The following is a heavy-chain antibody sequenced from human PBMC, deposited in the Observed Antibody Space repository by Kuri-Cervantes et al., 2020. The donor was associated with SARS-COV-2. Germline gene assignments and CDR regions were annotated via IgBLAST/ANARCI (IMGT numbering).Heavy chain of an antibody. J-gene: IGHJ5*02. CDR3: ASDILSSDSWSGYYRPPGRWFDP. CDR2: ISYSGNT. V-gene: IGHV4-59*01. D-gene: IGHD3-3*01. CDR1: GGSINNYY. Sequence: GSLRLSCTVSGGSINNYYWSWTRQPPGKGLEWIGYISYSGNTNYNPSLKSRVTISIDTAKNRFSLKLRSVTAADTAVYYCASDILSSDSWSGYYRPPGRWFDPWGQGTLVTVSS.